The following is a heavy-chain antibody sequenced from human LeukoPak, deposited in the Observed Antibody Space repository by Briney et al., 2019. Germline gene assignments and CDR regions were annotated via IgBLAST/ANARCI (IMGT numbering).Heavy chain of an antibody. CDR3: ASPQTISLGYFQH. CDR2: ISSSSSYI. J-gene: IGHJ1*01. CDR1: GFTFSSYS. Sequence: GSLPLSCAASGFTFSSYSMNWVRQAPGKGLEWVSSISSSSSYIYYADSVKGRFTISRDNAKNSLYLQMNSLRAEDTAVYYCASPQTISLGYFQHWGQGTLVTVSS. D-gene: IGHD1/OR15-1a*01. V-gene: IGHV3-21*01.